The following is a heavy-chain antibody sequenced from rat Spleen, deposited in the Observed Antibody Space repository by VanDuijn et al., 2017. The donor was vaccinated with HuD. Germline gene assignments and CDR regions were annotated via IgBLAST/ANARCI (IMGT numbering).Heavy chain of an antibody. CDR1: GFTFNNYW. V-gene: IGHV5-31*01. CDR2: ITHTGGST. CDR3: TRDPSGDYGYTSNYFDY. J-gene: IGHJ2*01. D-gene: IGHD1-9*01. Sequence: EVQLVESGGGLVQPGRSLKLSCVASGFTFNNYWMTWIRQAPGKGLEWVASITHTGGSTYYPDSVKGRFTISRDNAKSTLYLQMNSLRSEDTATYYCTRDPSGDYGYTSNYFDYWGQGVMVTVSS.